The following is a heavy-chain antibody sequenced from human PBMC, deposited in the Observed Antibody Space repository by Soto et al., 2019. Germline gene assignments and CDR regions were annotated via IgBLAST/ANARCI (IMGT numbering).Heavy chain of an antibody. J-gene: IGHJ4*02. D-gene: IGHD3-3*01. CDR3: ARDSGQVVEWYQQYYFDY. V-gene: IGHV6-1*01. CDR1: GDSVSSNSAA. CDR2: TYYRSKWYN. Sequence: SQTLSLTCAISGDSVSSNSAAWNWIRQSPSRGLEWLGRTYYRSKWYNDYAVSVKSRITINPDTSKNQLSLQLNSVTPEDTAVYYCARDSGQVVEWYQQYYFDYWGQGTLVTVSS.